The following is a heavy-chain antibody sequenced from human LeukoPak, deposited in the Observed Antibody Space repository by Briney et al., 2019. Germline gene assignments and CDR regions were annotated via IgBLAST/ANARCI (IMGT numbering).Heavy chain of an antibody. CDR2: INPNSGGT. V-gene: IGHV1-2*06. CDR1: GYTFTGYY. CDR3: AKTMVGGEKDH. Sequence: ASVKVSCKDAGYTFTGYYMHWGRQAPGQGLEGMGRINPNSGGTNYARKFQGRVTMTRDTSISTAYMELSRLRSDDTAVYYCAKTMVGGEKDHWGQGTLVTVSS. J-gene: IGHJ4*02. D-gene: IGHD3-10*01.